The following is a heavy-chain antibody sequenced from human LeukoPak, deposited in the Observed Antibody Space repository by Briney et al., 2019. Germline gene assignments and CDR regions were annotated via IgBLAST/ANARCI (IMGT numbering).Heavy chain of an antibody. V-gene: IGHV4-4*07. CDR3: AREGDYYGSGSSNWFDP. D-gene: IGHD3-10*01. Sequence: PSETLSLTCTVSGGSIYSYYWSWTRQPAGKGLEWIGRIYTSGSTNYNPSLKSRVTMSVDTSKNQFSLKLSSVTAADTAVYYCAREGDYYGSGSSNWFDPWGQGTLVTVSS. CDR2: IYTSGST. J-gene: IGHJ5*02. CDR1: GGSIYSYY.